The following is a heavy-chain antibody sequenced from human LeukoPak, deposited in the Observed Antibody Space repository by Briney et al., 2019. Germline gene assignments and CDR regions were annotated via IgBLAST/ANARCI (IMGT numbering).Heavy chain of an antibody. CDR2: IYHSGST. D-gene: IGHD4-23*01. V-gene: IGHV4-38-2*02. CDR1: GDSISSGYY. Sequence: SETLSLTCTVSGDSISSGYYWGWIRQPPGKGLEWIGSIYHSGSTYYNPSLKSRVTISVDTSKNQFSLKLSSVTAADTAVYYCARATVVPDFDYWGQGTLVTVSS. CDR3: ARATVVPDFDY. J-gene: IGHJ4*02.